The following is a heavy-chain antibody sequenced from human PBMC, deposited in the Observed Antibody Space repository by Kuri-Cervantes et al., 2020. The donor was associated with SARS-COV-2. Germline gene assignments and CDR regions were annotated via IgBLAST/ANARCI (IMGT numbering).Heavy chain of an antibody. D-gene: IGHD2-8*01. V-gene: IGHV3-21*01. CDR1: GFTFSGYT. J-gene: IGHJ5*02. Sequence: GGSLRLSCVATGFTFSGYTMNWVRQAPGKALQWVSSISGSGSYIYYADSVKGRFTVSRDSAKNSLYLQINSLRAEDTAVYYCARGGEDFVQETRNWFAPWGRGTQVTVSS. CDR3: ARGGEDFVQETRNWFAP. CDR2: ISGSGSYI.